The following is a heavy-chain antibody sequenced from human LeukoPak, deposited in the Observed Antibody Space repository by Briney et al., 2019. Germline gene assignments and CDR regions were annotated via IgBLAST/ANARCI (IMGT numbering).Heavy chain of an antibody. D-gene: IGHD6-6*01. CDR3: ARGLGSSSFPFDY. V-gene: IGHV4-34*01. CDR1: GGSFSGYY. CDR2: INHSGST. Sequence: SETLSLTCAVYGGSFSGYYWSWIRQPPGKGLEWIGEINHSGSTNYNPSLKSRVTISVDTSKNQFSLKLSSVTAADTAVYYCARGLGSSSFPFDYWGQGTPVTVSS. J-gene: IGHJ4*02.